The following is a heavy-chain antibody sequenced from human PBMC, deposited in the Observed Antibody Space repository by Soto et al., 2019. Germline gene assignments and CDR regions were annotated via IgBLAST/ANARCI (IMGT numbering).Heavy chain of an antibody. V-gene: IGHV4-59*01. Sequence: SETLSLTCTVSGGSLSGYYWSWIRQPPGKGLEWIGDFYSSGSPHHNPSLKNRVSISEDRSKNEFSLKLSSVTAADTAIYYCAREFYYDSSGIGFESWGQGTLVTVSS. CDR2: FYSSGSP. D-gene: IGHD3-22*01. J-gene: IGHJ4*02. CDR1: GGSLSGYY. CDR3: AREFYYDSSGIGFES.